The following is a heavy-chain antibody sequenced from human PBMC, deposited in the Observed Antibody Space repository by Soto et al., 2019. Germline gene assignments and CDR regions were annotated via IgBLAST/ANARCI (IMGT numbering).Heavy chain of an antibody. D-gene: IGHD2-2*01. CDR2: IYHSGST. V-gene: IGHV4-4*02. J-gene: IGHJ5*02. CDR3: AREGVGGYCSSTSCSNWFDP. Sequence: SETLSLTCAVSGGSISSSNWWSWVRQPPGKGLEWIGEIYHSGSTNYNPSLKSRVTISVDKSKNQFSLKLSSVTAADTAVYYCAREGVGGYCSSTSCSNWFDPWGQGXLVTVYS. CDR1: GGSISSSNW.